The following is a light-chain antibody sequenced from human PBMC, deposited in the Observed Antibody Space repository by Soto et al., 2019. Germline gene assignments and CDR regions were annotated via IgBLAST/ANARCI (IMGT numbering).Light chain of an antibody. CDR3: QQYDTTPRT. V-gene: IGKV3-20*01. CDR1: QSVNSNY. Sequence: EIVLTQSPGTLSLSPGERATLSCRASQSVNSNYLAWYQQKPGQRPRILIYGASSRATGIPDRFSGSGSGTDFTLTISRLAAEALAGYYGQQYDTTPRTFGQGTKVEIK. J-gene: IGKJ1*01. CDR2: GAS.